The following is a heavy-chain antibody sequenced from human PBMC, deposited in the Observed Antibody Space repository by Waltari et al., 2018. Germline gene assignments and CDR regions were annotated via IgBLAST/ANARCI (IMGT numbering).Heavy chain of an antibody. V-gene: IGHV3-48*01. J-gene: IGHJ3*02. Sequence: EVQLVESGGGLVQPGGSLRLSCAASGFTFSSYRMNWVRQAPGKGLTWVSYISSSSITIYYADSVKGRFTISRDNAKNSLYLQMNSLRAEDTAVYYCARCPPSSGYGRAFDIWGQGTMVTVSS. CDR2: ISSSSITI. CDR3: ARCPPSSGYGRAFDI. D-gene: IGHD3-22*01. CDR1: GFTFSSYR.